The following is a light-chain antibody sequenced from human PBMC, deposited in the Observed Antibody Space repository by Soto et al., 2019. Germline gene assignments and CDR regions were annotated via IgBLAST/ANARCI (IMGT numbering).Light chain of an antibody. J-gene: IGKJ5*01. V-gene: IGKV3-20*01. Sequence: EIVLTQSPGTQSLSPGERATLSCRASQSVSSSYLAWYQQKPGQAPRILIYGESSRATGIPARFSGSGSGTDLTLTISRLEPEDFAVYYCQKYGSSPITXGQGTRLEI. CDR3: QKYGSSPIT. CDR1: QSVSSSY. CDR2: GES.